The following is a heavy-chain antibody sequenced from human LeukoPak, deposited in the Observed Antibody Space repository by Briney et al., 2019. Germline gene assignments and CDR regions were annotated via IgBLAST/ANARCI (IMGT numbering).Heavy chain of an antibody. J-gene: IGHJ6*02. CDR2: ISAYNGNT. V-gene: IGHV1-18*04. CDR3: ARSSSWRDYYYYYGMDV. Sequence: ASVKVSCKASGYIFTGYYMHWVRQAPGQGLEWMGWISAYNGNTNYAQKLQGRVTMTTDTSTSTAYMELRSLRSDDTAVYYCARSSSWRDYYYYYGMDVWGQGTTVTVSS. CDR1: GYIFTGYY. D-gene: IGHD6-13*01.